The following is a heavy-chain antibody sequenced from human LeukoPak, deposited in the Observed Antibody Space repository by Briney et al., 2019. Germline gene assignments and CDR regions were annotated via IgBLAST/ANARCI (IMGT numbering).Heavy chain of an antibody. CDR2: IYYSGST. D-gene: IGHD2-2*02. Sequence: PSETLSLTCTVSGGSISSSSYYWGWIRQPPGKGLEWIGSIYYSGSTYYNPSLKSRVTISVDTSKNQISLKLSSVTAADTAVYYCAVYCSSTSCYTRTVDVWGKGTTVTVSS. CDR1: GGSISSSSYY. CDR3: AVYCSSTSCYTRTVDV. J-gene: IGHJ6*04. V-gene: IGHV4-39*07.